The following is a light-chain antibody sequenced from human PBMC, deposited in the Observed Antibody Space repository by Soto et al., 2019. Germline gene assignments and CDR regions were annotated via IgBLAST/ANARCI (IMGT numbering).Light chain of an antibody. J-gene: IGLJ1*01. V-gene: IGLV2-14*01. Sequence: LTQPASVSGSPGQSITISCTGTSSDVGGYNYVSWFQQHPGKAPKLMISDVSNRPSGVSNRFSGSKSGNTASLTISGLQAEDEADYYCLSYTTSSTAYVFGTGTKVTVL. CDR2: DVS. CDR1: SSDVGGYNY. CDR3: LSYTTSSTAYV.